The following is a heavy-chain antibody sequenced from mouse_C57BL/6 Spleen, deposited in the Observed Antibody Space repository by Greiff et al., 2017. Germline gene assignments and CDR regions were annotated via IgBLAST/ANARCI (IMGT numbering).Heavy chain of an antibody. Sequence: VKLQESGAELARPGASVKLSCKASGYTFTSYGISWVKQRTGQGLEWIGEIYPRSGNTYYNEKFKGKATLTADKSSSTAYMELRSLTSEDSAVYFCAYYSGSSYDYAMGYWGQGTSVTVSS. CDR1: GYTFTSYG. CDR2: IYPRSGNT. V-gene: IGHV1-81*01. CDR3: AYYSGSSYDYAMGY. D-gene: IGHD1-1*01. J-gene: IGHJ4*01.